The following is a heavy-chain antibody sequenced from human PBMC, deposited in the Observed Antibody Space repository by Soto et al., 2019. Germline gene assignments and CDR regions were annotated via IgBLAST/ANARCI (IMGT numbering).Heavy chain of an antibody. J-gene: IGHJ5*02. V-gene: IGHV3-23*01. CDR3: AKDEEVTIFGVVTASYNWFDP. Sequence: EVQLLESGGGLVQPGGSLRLSCAASGFTFSSYAMSWVRQAPGKGLEWVSAISGSGGSTYYADSVKGRFTISRDNSKNTLYLQMNSLRAEDTAVYYCAKDEEVTIFGVVTASYNWFDPWGQGTLVTVSS. CDR1: GFTFSSYA. D-gene: IGHD3-3*01. CDR2: ISGSGGST.